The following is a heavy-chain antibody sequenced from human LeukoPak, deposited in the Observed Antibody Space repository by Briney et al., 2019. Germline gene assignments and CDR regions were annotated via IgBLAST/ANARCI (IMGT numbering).Heavy chain of an antibody. CDR1: GFTFSSYA. CDR3: AKDGSLSLRYFDWLFDY. CDR2: ISGSGGST. V-gene: IGHV3-23*01. D-gene: IGHD3-9*01. J-gene: IGHJ4*02. Sequence: GSLRLSCAASGFTFSSYAMSWVRQAPGKGLEWVSAISGSGGSTYYADSVKGRFTISRDNSKNTLYLQMNSLRAEDTAVYYCAKDGSLSLRYFDWLFDYWGQGTLVTVSS.